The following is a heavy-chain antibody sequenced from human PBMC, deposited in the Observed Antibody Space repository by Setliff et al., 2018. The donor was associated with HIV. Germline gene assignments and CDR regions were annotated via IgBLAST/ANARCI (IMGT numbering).Heavy chain of an antibody. J-gene: IGHJ4*02. Sequence: ASVKVSCKASGYTFTSYYMHWVRQAPGQGLEWMGIINPSGGSTSYAQKFQGRVTMTRDNAKNSLYLQMNSLRAEDTAVYYCARDTELAYVDYWGQGTLVTVSS. V-gene: IGHV1-46*01. CDR2: INPSGGST. CDR3: ARDTELAYVDY. CDR1: GYTFTSYY. D-gene: IGHD4-4*01.